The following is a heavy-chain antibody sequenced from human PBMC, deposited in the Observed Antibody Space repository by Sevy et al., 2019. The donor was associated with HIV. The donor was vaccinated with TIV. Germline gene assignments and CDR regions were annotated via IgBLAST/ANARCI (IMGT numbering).Heavy chain of an antibody. CDR1: GFTFSSYS. V-gene: IGHV3-21*01. CDR2: ISSSSSYI. Sequence: GGSLRLSCAASGFTFSSYSMNWVRQAPGKGLEWVSSISSSSSYIYYADSVKGRFTISRDNAKNSLYLQMNSLRAEDTAVYSCAKLRSAFGPLDDWGQGTLVTVSS. CDR3: AKLRSAFGPLDD. J-gene: IGHJ4*02. D-gene: IGHD3-16*01.